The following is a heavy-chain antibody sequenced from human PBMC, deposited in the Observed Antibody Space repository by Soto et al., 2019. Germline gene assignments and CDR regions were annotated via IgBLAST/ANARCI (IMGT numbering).Heavy chain of an antibody. CDR1: GFTFSSFG. V-gene: IGHV3-23*01. CDR3: AKSKDSTIFGVVIYYFDT. CDR2: LSPNGGST. J-gene: IGHJ4*02. Sequence: GGSLRLSCAASGFTFSSFGMNWVHQAPGKGLEWVSSLSPNGGSTYYAESVKGRFTISRDNAKNTLSLQMDSLRAEDTAVYFCAKSKDSTIFGVVIYYFDTWGQGALVTVSS. D-gene: IGHD3-3*01.